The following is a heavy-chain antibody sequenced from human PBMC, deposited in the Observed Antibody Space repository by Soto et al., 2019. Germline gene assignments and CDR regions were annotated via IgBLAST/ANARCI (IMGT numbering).Heavy chain of an antibody. D-gene: IGHD6-13*01. CDR1: GDSVSSNSAA. Sequence: SQTLSLTCAISGDSVSSNSAAWNWIRQSPSRGLEWLGRTYYRSKWYNDYAVSVKSRITINPDTSKNQFSLQLNSVTPEDTAVNYCAREGIAAAGAEYYFDYWGQGTLVTVSS. CDR3: AREGIAAAGAEYYFDY. J-gene: IGHJ4*02. V-gene: IGHV6-1*01. CDR2: TYYRSKWYN.